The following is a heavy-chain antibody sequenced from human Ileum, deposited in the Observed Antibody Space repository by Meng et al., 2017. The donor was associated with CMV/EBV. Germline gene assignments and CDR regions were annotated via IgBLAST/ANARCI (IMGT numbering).Heavy chain of an antibody. D-gene: IGHD3-3*01. J-gene: IGHJ4*02. CDR2: LYTGGSA. CDR3: AREMMEAWRGFFDY. Sequence: GGSLRLSCAASGLRVSDNYMTWVRQVAGEGLQWVSTLYTGGSAHYAPSVEGRFTIPKDNSNNMVYLQMNSLRAEDTAVYYCAREMMEAWRGFFDYWGQGVLVTVSS. V-gene: IGHV3-53*01. CDR1: GLRVSDNY.